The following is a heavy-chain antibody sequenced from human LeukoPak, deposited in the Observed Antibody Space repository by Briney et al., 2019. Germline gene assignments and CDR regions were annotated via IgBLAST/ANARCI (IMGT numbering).Heavy chain of an antibody. D-gene: IGHD3-3*01. CDR1: GFTFTDYW. Sequence: GGSLRLSCAVSGFTFTDYWMNWVRQAPGKGLEWVASIRQDGGEKSYVDSVKGRFTISRDNTKSSLYLQMNSLRAEDTAVYYCARDYDDAFDIWGQGTMVTVSS. J-gene: IGHJ3*02. V-gene: IGHV3-7*01. CDR2: IRQDGGEK. CDR3: ARDYDDAFDI.